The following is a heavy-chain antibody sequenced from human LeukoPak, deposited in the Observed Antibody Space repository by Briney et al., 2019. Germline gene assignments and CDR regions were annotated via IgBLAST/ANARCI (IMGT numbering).Heavy chain of an antibody. CDR2: IRYDGSNK. Sequence: PGGSLLLSCAAHGFTFSCYGMHWVRQAPGKGLEWVAFIRYDGSNKYYADSVKGRFTISRDNSKNTLYLQMNSLRAEDTAVYYCAKGGYSGARPFSFDYWGQGTLVTVSS. J-gene: IGHJ4*02. CDR3: AKGGYSGARPFSFDY. V-gene: IGHV3-30*02. D-gene: IGHD5-12*01. CDR1: GFTFSCYG.